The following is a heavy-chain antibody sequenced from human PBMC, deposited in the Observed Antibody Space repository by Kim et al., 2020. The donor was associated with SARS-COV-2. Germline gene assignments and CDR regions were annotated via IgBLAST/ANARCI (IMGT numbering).Heavy chain of an antibody. CDR3: ARDCGDSSGYNTRYYYYGMDV. J-gene: IGHJ6*02. D-gene: IGHD3-22*01. Sequence: GGSLRLSCAASGFTFSSYAMHWVRQAPGKGLEWVAVISYDGSNKYYADSVKGRFTISRDNSKNTLYLQMNSLRAEDTAVYYCARDCGDSSGYNTRYYYYGMDVWGQGTTVTVSS. CDR1: GFTFSSYA. V-gene: IGHV3-30*04. CDR2: ISYDGSNK.